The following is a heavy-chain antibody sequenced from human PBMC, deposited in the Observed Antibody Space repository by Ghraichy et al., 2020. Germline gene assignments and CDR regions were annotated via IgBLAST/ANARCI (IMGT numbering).Heavy chain of an antibody. D-gene: IGHD6-13*01. Sequence: GALRLSCAASGFTFSSYSMNWVRQAPGKGLEWVSSISSSSSYIYYADSVKGRFTISRDNAKNSLYLQMNSLRAEDTAVYYCARTGYSSSWSDYWGQGTLVTVSS. CDR2: ISSSSSYI. CDR1: GFTFSSYS. V-gene: IGHV3-21*01. J-gene: IGHJ4*02. CDR3: ARTGYSSSWSDY.